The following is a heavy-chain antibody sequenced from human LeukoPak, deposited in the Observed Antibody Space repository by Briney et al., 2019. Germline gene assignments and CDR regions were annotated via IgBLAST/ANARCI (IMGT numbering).Heavy chain of an antibody. CDR3: SRGDDFSRDS. CDR2: IHPDGIEK. D-gene: IGHD2-21*02. Sequence: GGSLRLSCAASGFTFRTYWMSWVRQAPGKGLEWVANIHPDGIEKYHVDSVKGRFTIFRDNARNLLYLQMSSLRADDTAVYYCSRGDDFSRDSWGQGTLVTVSS. CDR1: GFTFRTYW. V-gene: IGHV3-7*04. J-gene: IGHJ5*01.